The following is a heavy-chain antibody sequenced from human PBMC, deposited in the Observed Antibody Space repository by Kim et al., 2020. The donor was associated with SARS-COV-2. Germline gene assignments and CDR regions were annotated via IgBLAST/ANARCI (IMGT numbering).Heavy chain of an antibody. V-gene: IGHV3-15*01. Sequence: GGSLRLSCAASGFTFSNAWMSWVHQAPGKGLEWVGRIKSKTDGGTTDYAAPVKGRFTISRDDSKNTLYLQMNSLKTEDTAVYYCTTDLHDYGDYDYWGQGTLVTVSS. J-gene: IGHJ4*02. CDR3: TTDLHDYGDYDY. D-gene: IGHD4-17*01. CDR2: IKSKTDGGTT. CDR1: GFTFSNAW.